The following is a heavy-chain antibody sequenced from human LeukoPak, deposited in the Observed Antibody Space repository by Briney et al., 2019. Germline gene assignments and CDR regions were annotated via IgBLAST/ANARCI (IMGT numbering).Heavy chain of an antibody. D-gene: IGHD2-15*01. CDR3: ARFTLGYCSGGSCSNWFDP. CDR2: IYYSGST. V-gene: IGHV4-59*01. J-gene: IGHJ5*02. CDR1: GGSISSYY. Sequence: SETLSLTCTVPGGSISSYYWSWIRQPPGKGLEWIGYIYYSGSTNYNPSLKSRVTISVDTSKNQFSLKLSSVTAADTAVYYCARFTLGYCSGGSCSNWFDPWGQGTLVTVSS.